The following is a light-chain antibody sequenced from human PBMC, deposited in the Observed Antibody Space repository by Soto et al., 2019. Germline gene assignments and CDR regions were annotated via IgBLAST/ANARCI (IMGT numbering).Light chain of an antibody. J-gene: IGKJ1*01. Sequence: EIVLTQSPATLSLSPGERATLSCRASQSVSSYLAWYQQKPGQAPRLLIYDASNRATGIPARFSGSGSGTDFTLTISSLEPEDFAVYYCQQYNVWTGWTFGQGTKVDIK. V-gene: IGKV3-11*01. CDR1: QSVSSY. CDR3: QQYNVWTGWT. CDR2: DAS.